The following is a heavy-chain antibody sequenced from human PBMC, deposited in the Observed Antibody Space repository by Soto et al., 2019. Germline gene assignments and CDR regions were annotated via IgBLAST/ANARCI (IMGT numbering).Heavy chain of an antibody. V-gene: IGHV3-23*01. Sequence: HPGGSLRLSCAASGFTFSSYAMSWVRQAPGKGLEWVPAISGSGGSTYYADSVKGRFTISRDNSKNTLYLQLNSLRAEDTAVYYCAKARASGYSSGWYYFDYWGQGTLVTVSS. CDR3: AKARASGYSSGWYYFDY. CDR2: ISGSGGST. J-gene: IGHJ4*02. D-gene: IGHD6-19*01. CDR1: GFTFSSYA.